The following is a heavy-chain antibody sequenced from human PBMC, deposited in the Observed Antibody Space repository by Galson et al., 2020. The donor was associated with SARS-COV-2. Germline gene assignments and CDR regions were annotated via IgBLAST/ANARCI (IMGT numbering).Heavy chain of an antibody. CDR3: ARGVGGFLEWFHYMDV. CDR2: IYYSGST. Sequence: SETLSLTCTVSGGSISSSSYYWGWIRPPPGKGLEWIRSIYYSGSTYYNPSLKSRVTISVDTSKNQFSLKLSSVTAADTAVYYCARGVGGFLEWFHYMDVWGKGTTVTVSS. V-gene: IGHV4-39*07. CDR1: GGSISSSSYY. D-gene: IGHD3-3*01. J-gene: IGHJ6*03.